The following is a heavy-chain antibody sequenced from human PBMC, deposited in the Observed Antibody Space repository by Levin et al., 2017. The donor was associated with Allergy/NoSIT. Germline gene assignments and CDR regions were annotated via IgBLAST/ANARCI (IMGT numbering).Heavy chain of an antibody. Sequence: SETLSLTCAVSGGSISSGGYSWSWIRQPPGKGLEWIGYIYHSGSTYYNPSLKSRVTISVDRSKNQFSLKLSSVTAADTAVYYCARAMVRGTNWFDPWGQGTLVTVSS. V-gene: IGHV4-30-2*01. CDR2: IYHSGST. CDR1: GGSISSGGYS. D-gene: IGHD3-10*01. J-gene: IGHJ5*02. CDR3: ARAMVRGTNWFDP.